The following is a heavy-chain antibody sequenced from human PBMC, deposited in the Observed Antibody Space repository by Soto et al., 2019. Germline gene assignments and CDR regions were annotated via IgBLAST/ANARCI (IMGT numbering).Heavy chain of an antibody. CDR1: GFPFPDNA. D-gene: IGHD3-16*01. J-gene: IGHJ5*02. CDR3: SGHGGWLEP. Sequence: PGGSLRLSCATSGFPFPDNAVSWFRQAPGKRPEWVSSILATMYGAPAYYDVSVNGRFFVSREDSKRTVYLQMNSLKIEDTAVYYCSGHGGWLEPWGQGTKATVSS. V-gene: IGHV3-49*03. CDR2: ILATMYGAPA.